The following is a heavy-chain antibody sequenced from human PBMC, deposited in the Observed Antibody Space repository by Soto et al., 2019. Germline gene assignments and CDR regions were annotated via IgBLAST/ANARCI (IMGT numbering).Heavy chain of an antibody. D-gene: IGHD3-22*01. CDR2: ISYDGSNK. V-gene: IGHV3-30-3*01. CDR1: GFTFSSCA. J-gene: IGHJ3*01. CDR3: ARDYYDCSGYYYGPS. Sequence: QVQLVESGGGVVQPGRSLRLSCAASGFTFSSCAMHWVRQTPGKGLEWVAVISYDGSNKYYADSVKGRFTISRDNSKNTLYLQMNSLRAEDTAVYYCARDYYDCSGYYYGPSWGQGTMVTVSS.